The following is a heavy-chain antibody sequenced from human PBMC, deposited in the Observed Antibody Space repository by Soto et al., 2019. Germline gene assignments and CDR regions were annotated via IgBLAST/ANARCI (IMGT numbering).Heavy chain of an antibody. J-gene: IGHJ4*02. CDR2: IYYSGST. CDR3: ARLPDYYGSGSYYWIDY. Sequence: QLQLQESGPGLVKPSETLSLTCTVSGGSISSSSYYWGWIRQPPGKGLEWIGSIYYSGSTYYNPSLKSRVTMSVDTSKKQFSLKLSSVTAADTAVYYCARLPDYYGSGSYYWIDYWGQGTLVTVSS. V-gene: IGHV4-39*01. CDR1: GGSISSSSYY. D-gene: IGHD3-10*01.